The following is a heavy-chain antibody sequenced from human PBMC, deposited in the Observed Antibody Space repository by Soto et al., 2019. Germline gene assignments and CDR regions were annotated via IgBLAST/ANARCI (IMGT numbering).Heavy chain of an antibody. Sequence: SETLSLTCTVSGGSISSYYWSWIRQPPGKGLEWIGYIYYSGSTNYNPSLKSRVTISVDTSKNQFSLKLSSVTAADTAVYYCARDRDCTNGVCYAGNFDYWGQGTLVTVSS. CDR1: GGSISSYY. V-gene: IGHV4-59*01. CDR3: ARDRDCTNGVCYAGNFDY. CDR2: IYYSGST. J-gene: IGHJ4*02. D-gene: IGHD2-8*01.